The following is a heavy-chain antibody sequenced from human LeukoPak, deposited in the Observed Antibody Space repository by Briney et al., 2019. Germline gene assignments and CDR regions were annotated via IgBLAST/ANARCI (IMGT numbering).Heavy chain of an antibody. J-gene: IGHJ5*02. CDR2: TYTSGSI. Sequence: SETLSLTCTVSGGSISSYYWSWIRQPAGKGLEWIGRTYTSGSINYNPSLKSRVTISVDRSKNQFSLRLSSVTAADTALYYCATNADRYCSGGYCHGGFHPWGQGTLVTVSS. CDR3: ATNADRYCSGGYCHGGFHP. D-gene: IGHD2-15*01. V-gene: IGHV4-4*07. CDR1: GGSISSYY.